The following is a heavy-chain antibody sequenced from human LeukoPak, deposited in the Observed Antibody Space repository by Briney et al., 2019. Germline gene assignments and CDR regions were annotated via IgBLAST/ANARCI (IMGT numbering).Heavy chain of an antibody. CDR1: GGSISSYY. V-gene: IGHV4-4*07. Sequence: PSETLSLTCTVSGGSISSYYWSWIRQPAEKGLEWIGRIYTSGSTNYNPSLKSRVTMSVDTSKNQFSLKLSSVTAADTAVYYCARVDSSGYYSTSDYFDYWGQGTLVTVSS. D-gene: IGHD3-22*01. J-gene: IGHJ4*02. CDR3: ARVDSSGYYSTSDYFDY. CDR2: IYTSGST.